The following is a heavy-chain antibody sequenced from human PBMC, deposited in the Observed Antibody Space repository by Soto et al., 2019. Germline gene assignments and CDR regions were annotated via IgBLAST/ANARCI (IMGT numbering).Heavy chain of an antibody. Sequence: GESLKISCKGSGYSFASYWIGWVRQMPGKGLEWMGIIHPGDSDTRYSPSFRGHVTISADKSTSRAYLQWSSLEASDSVIYYCARLLAEYSASVGPWGQGTLVTVSS. D-gene: IGHD6-6*01. V-gene: IGHV5-51*01. CDR2: IHPGDSDT. CDR3: ARLLAEYSASVGP. J-gene: IGHJ5*02. CDR1: GYSFASYW.